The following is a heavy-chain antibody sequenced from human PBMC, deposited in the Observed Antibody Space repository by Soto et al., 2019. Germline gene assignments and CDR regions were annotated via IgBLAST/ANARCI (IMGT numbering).Heavy chain of an antibody. Sequence: QVQLVQSGAEVKKPGSSVKVSCKASGGTFSSYAISWVRQAPGQGLEWMGGIIPIFGTANYAQKFQGRVTMTADKSTSTAYKELSSLRSEDTAVYYCESLGASDALDIWGQGTMVTVSS. V-gene: IGHV1-69*06. J-gene: IGHJ3*02. CDR2: IIPIFGTA. D-gene: IGHD1-26*01. CDR1: GGTFSSYA. CDR3: ESLGASDALDI.